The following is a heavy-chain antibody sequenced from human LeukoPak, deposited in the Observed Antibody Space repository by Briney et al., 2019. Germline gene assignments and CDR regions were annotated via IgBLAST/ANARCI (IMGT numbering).Heavy chain of an antibody. Sequence: QPGGSLRLSCAASGFTFSNYWMHWVRQAPGKGLVWVSRINSDVSSRNYADSVKGRFTISRDNAKNTLYLQMNSLRAEDTAVYYCASASSHRIAAGGDYWGQGTLVTVSS. V-gene: IGHV3-74*01. CDR2: INSDVSSR. J-gene: IGHJ4*02. CDR1: GFTFSNYW. D-gene: IGHD6-13*01. CDR3: ASASSHRIAAGGDY.